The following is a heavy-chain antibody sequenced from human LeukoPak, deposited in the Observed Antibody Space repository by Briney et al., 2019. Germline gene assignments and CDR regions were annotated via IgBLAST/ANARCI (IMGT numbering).Heavy chain of an antibody. CDR1: SGSITNYY. J-gene: IGHJ6*03. V-gene: IGHV4-59*01. Sequence: SETLSLTCTVSSGSITNYYWSWIRQPPGKGLEWIGFIYYSGSTNYNPSLKSRVTISVDTSKNQFSLKLSSVTAADTAVYYCARVFSPQVMDYDFWSGSNYYYYMDVWGKGTTVTVSS. CDR3: ARVFSPQVMDYDFWSGSNYYYYMDV. D-gene: IGHD3-3*01. CDR2: IYYSGST.